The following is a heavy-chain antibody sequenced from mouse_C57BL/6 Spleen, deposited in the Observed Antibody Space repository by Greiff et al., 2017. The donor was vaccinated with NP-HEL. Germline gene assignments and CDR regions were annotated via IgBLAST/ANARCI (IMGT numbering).Heavy chain of an antibody. CDR1: GYTFTSYW. CDR3: ARSGGGYAVVEDYFDY. J-gene: IGHJ2*01. D-gene: IGHD1-1*01. Sequence: QVQLQQPGAELVMPGASVKLSCKASGYTFTSYWMHWVKQRPGQGLEWIGEIDPSDSYTNYNQKFKGKSTLTVDKSSSTAYMQLSSLTSEDSAVYYCARSGGGYAVVEDYFDYWGQGTTLTVSS. V-gene: IGHV1-69*01. CDR2: IDPSDSYT.